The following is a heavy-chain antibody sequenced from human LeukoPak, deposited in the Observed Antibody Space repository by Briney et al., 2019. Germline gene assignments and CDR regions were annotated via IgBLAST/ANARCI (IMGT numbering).Heavy chain of an antibody. CDR3: AKTPGVGDIVDPNAFDI. V-gene: IGHV3-23*01. CDR2: INGSGGST. J-gene: IGHJ3*02. Sequence: GGSLRLSCAASGFTFSSYAMSWVRQAPGKGLEWVSAINGSGGSTYYADSVKGRFTISRDNSKNTLYLQMNSLRAEDTAVYYCAKTPGVGDIVDPNAFDIWGQGTMVTVSS. CDR1: GFTFSSYA. D-gene: IGHD2-21*01.